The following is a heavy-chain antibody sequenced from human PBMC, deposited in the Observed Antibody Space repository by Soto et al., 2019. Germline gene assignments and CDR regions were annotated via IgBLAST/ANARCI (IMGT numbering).Heavy chain of an antibody. V-gene: IGHV3-48*03. CDR1: GFTFSSYA. D-gene: IGHD2-2*01. J-gene: IGHJ6*02. Sequence: XGSRRLSCAAAGFTFSSYALNWVRQAPGKGLDWVSYISSSGSTIYYADSVKGRFTISRDNAKNSLYLQMNSLRAEDTAVYYCARGDIVVVPAAAHYYYCYGMDVWGQGTTVTVSS. CDR2: ISSSGSTI. CDR3: ARGDIVVVPAAAHYYYCYGMDV.